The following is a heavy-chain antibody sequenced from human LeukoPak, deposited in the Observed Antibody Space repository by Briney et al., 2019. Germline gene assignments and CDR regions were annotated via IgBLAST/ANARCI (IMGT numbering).Heavy chain of an antibody. V-gene: IGHV3-23*01. CDR2: ISGSGDKT. CDR3: ASKSGADYNW. D-gene: IGHD5-24*01. Sequence: GGSLRLSCAVSGSSFSIYAMGWVRQAPGKGLEWVSTISGSGDKTYYADSVKGRFTISRDNSRNTLYLQMSSLRAEDTAVYFCASKSGADYNWGGRGTLVTVSP. J-gene: IGHJ4*02. CDR1: GSSFSIYA.